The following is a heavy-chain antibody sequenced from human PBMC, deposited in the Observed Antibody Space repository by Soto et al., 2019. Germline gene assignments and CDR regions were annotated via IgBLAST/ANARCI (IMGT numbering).Heavy chain of an antibody. CDR1: GYTFINYH. CDR2: INTYNGMT. J-gene: IGHJ4*02. CDR3: AKSPRGEMATD. D-gene: IGHD5-12*01. V-gene: IGHV1-18*01. Sequence: QVQLVQSGGEVKKPGASVTVSCKASGYTFINYHITWVRQAPGQGLEWMAWINTYNGMTDYAQRVQGRVTMTRDISTSTAYMELRNLGSDVTAVYFCAKSPRGEMATDWGQGTLVTVSS.